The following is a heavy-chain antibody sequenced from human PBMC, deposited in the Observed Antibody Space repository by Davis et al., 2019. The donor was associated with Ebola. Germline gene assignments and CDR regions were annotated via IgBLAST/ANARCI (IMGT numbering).Heavy chain of an antibody. D-gene: IGHD3-16*01. J-gene: IGHJ4*02. CDR3: AKRSSPGGGYFDY. CDR1: GFTFRNYW. CDR2: VNLDGRGT. V-gene: IGHV3-74*01. Sequence: PGGSLRLSCAASGFTFRNYWMHWVRQAPGKGLVWVSYVNLDGRGTSYADSVKGRFIISRDNARNTLYLQMNSLSAEDTAVYYCAKRSSPGGGYFDYWGLGTLVTVSS.